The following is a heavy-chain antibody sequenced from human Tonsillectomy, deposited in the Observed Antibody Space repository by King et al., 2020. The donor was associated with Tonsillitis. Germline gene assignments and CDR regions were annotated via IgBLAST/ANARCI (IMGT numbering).Heavy chain of an antibody. Sequence: VQLHQWGAGLLKPSETLSLTCAVYGGSFSDSYWSWIRQPPGKGLEFIGEVNHSGSTNYNPSLQSRVIISVDTSKSQFSLNLSSMTAADTAVYFCARERRIPKYIGNDYMRAGDIWGRGTLVTVS. CDR3: ARERRIPKYIGNDYMRAGDI. D-gene: IGHD1-26*01. CDR2: VNHSGST. V-gene: IGHV4-34*01. J-gene: IGHJ3*02. CDR1: GGSFSDSY.